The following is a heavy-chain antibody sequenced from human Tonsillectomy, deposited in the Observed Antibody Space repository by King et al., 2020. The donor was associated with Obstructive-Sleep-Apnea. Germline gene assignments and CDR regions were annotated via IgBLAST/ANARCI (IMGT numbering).Heavy chain of an antibody. CDR1: GYTFTSYG. CDR3: ARDTPGGGGLGGLGKLGPPGSNN. D-gene: IGHD3-16*01. V-gene: IGHV1-18*01. J-gene: IGHJ4*02. CDR2: ISAYNGNT. Sequence: QLVQSGAEVKKPGASVKVSCKASGYTFTSYGINWVRQAPGQGLEWMGWISAYNGNTNYAQKLQGRVTMTTDTSTSTAYMELRSLRSDDTAVYYCARDTPGGGGLGGLGKLGPPGSNNGGQGPWVTV.